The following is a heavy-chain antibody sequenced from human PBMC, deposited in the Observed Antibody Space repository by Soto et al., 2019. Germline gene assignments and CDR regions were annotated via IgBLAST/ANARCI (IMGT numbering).Heavy chain of an antibody. CDR3: ARDLGYSYGTFDY. CDR1: GATFSRYA. Sequence: SVKXSCKASGATFSRYAISWVRQAPGQGLEWLGGIFXIFRTXNHAQTLQGRAXITEDESTTTAYMELSSLRSEDTAVYYCARDLGYSYGTFDYWGKGTLVTVYS. CDR2: IFXIFRTX. D-gene: IGHD5-18*01. V-gene: IGHV1-69*01. J-gene: IGHJ4*02.